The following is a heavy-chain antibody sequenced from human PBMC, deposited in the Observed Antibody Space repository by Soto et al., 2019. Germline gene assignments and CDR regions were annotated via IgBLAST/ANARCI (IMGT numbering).Heavy chain of an antibody. CDR3: ARGGYYDSSGSRDYHYYGMNV. D-gene: IGHD3-22*01. CDR2: ISPYNDDT. V-gene: IGHV1-18*01. CDR1: GYTFIRYG. Sequence: ASVKVSCKASGYTFIRYGITWVRQTPGQGLEWLGWISPYNDDTKYAQKVQGRVFMTTDTSSKTAYLDLRSLRSDDTAVYYCARGGYYDSSGSRDYHYYGMNVWGQGTTVTVSS. J-gene: IGHJ6*02.